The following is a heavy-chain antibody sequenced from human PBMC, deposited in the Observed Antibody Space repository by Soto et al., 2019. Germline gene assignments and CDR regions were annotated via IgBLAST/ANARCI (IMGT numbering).Heavy chain of an antibody. J-gene: IGHJ4*02. CDR2: IKPSGGST. Sequence: QVQLVQSGAEVKRPGDSVTVSCKTSGYIFTSYWIHWVRQAPGQGLEWMGLIKPSGGSTTYAQKFQGRVTMTRDTPTSTVYMELRSLKSADTAVYYCARVEGYSADERDWCQGTLVSVSS. D-gene: IGHD5-12*01. V-gene: IGHV1-46*01. CDR3: ARVEGYSADERD. CDR1: GYIFTSYW.